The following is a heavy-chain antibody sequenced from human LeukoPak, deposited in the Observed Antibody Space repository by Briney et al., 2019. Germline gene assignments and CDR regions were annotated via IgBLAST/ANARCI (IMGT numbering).Heavy chain of an antibody. CDR1: GGSISSGSYY. CDR2: IYTSGST. D-gene: IGHD4-17*01. CDR3: ARAPPGAGDLYWYFDL. V-gene: IGHV4-61*02. Sequence: PSQTLSLTCTVSGGSISSGSYYWSWIRQPAGKGLEWIGRIYTSGSTNYNPSLKSRVTISVDTSKNQFSLKLSSVTAADTAVYYCARAPPGAGDLYWYFDLWGRGTLATVSS. J-gene: IGHJ2*01.